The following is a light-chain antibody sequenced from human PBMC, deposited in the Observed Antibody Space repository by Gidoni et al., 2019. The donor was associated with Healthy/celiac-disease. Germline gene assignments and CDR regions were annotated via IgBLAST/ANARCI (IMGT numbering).Light chain of an antibody. J-gene: IGKJ3*01. Sequence: DIQMTQSPSSLYASVGDRVTITFRASQSISSYLNWYQQKPGKAPKLLIYAASSLQSGVPSRFSGSGSGTDFTLTISSLQPEDFATYYCQQSYSTLFTFGPGTKVDIK. V-gene: IGKV1-39*01. CDR1: QSISSY. CDR3: QQSYSTLFT. CDR2: AAS.